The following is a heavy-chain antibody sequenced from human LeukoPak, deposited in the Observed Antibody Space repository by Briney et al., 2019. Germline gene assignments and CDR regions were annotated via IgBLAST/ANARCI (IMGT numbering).Heavy chain of an antibody. Sequence: PSETLSLTCTVSGYSISSGYYWGWIRQPPGKGLEWIGYIYYSGSTNYNPSLKSRVTISVDTSKNQFSLKLSSVTAADTAVYYCARAFPQDPYYYYYYMDVWGKGTTVTVSS. CDR1: GYSISSGYY. CDR2: IYYSGST. J-gene: IGHJ6*03. V-gene: IGHV4-61*01. D-gene: IGHD2-15*01. CDR3: ARAFPQDPYYYYYYMDV.